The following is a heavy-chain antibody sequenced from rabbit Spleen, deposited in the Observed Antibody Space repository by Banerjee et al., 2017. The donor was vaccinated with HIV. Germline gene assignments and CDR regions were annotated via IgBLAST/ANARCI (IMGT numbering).Heavy chain of an antibody. Sequence: QSLEESGGGLVKPGASLTLTCKASGFSFNSGYDMCWVRQAPGKGLEWVACAYAGSSGSTYSATWAKGRFTISKTSSTTVTLQMTSLTAADTATYFCGRSSDADYAAYGSGFNLWGPGTLVTVS. J-gene: IGHJ4*01. CDR1: GFSFNSGYD. V-gene: IGHV1S40*01. CDR3: GRSSDADYAAYGSGFNL. CDR2: AYAGSSGST. D-gene: IGHD4-2*01.